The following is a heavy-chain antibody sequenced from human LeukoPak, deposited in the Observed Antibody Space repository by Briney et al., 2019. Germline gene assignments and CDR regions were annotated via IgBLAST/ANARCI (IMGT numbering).Heavy chain of an antibody. Sequence: SETLSLTCTVSGGSISSYYWSWIRQPAGKGLEWIGRIDTSGSTNYNPSLKSRVTMSVDTSKNQFSLKLSSVTAADTAVYYCARDYWADHQISWFDPWGQGTLVTVSS. J-gene: IGHJ5*02. CDR1: GGSISSYY. V-gene: IGHV4-4*07. CDR3: ARDYWADHQISWFDP. D-gene: IGHD2-8*02. CDR2: IDTSGST.